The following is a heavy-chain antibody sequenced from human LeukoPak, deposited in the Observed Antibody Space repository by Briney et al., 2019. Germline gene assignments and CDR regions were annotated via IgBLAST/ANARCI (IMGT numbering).Heavy chain of an antibody. V-gene: IGHV3-7*01. CDR2: IKQDGSEK. CDR1: EFTFSGYW. CDR3: TTGRWGPEAIDY. D-gene: IGHD2-21*02. J-gene: IGHJ4*02. Sequence: GSLRLSCAASEFTFSGYWMSWVRQAPGKGLEWVANIKQDGSEKYCVDSVKGRFTISRDNAKNSLYLQMNSLTVEDTAVYYCTTGRWGPEAIDYWGQGTLVTVSS.